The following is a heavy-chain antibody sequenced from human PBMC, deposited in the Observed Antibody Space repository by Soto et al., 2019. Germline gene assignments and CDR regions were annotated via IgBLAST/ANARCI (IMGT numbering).Heavy chain of an antibody. CDR2: FDPEDGET. J-gene: IGHJ4*02. Sequence: GASVKVSCKGSGYTLTELSMHWVRQAPGKGLEWMGGFDPEDGETIYAQKFQGRVTMTEDTSTDTAYMELSSLRSDETDVYYCANRTELQRHLSYFDYCGKGTLGTVS. D-gene: IGHD1-1*01. CDR3: ANRTELQRHLSYFDY. CDR1: GYTLTELS. V-gene: IGHV1-24*01.